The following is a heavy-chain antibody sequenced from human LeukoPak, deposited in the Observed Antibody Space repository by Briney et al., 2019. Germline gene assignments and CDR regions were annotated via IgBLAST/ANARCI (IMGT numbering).Heavy chain of an antibody. CDR3: AREGVSDILTGYSPRYFDY. J-gene: IGHJ4*02. D-gene: IGHD3-9*01. Sequence: SETLSLTCAVYGGSFSGYYWSWIRQPPGKGLEWIGEINHSGSTNYNPSLKSRVTISVDTSKNQFSLKLSSVTAADTAVYYCAREGVSDILTGYSPRYFDYWGQGTLVTVSS. CDR2: INHSGST. CDR1: GGSFSGYY. V-gene: IGHV4-34*01.